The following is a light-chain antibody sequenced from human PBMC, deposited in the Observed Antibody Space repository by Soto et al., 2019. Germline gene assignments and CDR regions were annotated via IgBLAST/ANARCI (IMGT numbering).Light chain of an antibody. CDR1: QSVSNNY. V-gene: IGKV3D-20*02. Sequence: LSLSQGPLSSSPGPLAPLSCRASQSVSNNYLAWFQQKPGQAPRLLMYGASNRATGIPARFSGSGSGTDFTLTISRLETEDFAVYYCQQRGNWPSFGGGTKVDIK. CDR3: QQRGNWPS. CDR2: GAS. J-gene: IGKJ4*01.